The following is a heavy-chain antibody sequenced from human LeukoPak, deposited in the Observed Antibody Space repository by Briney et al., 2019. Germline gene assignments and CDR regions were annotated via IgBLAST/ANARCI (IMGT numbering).Heavy chain of an antibody. D-gene: IGHD3-3*01. CDR1: GFTFSSYW. CDR2: INNDGSST. Sequence: GGSLRLSCAASGFTFSSYWMHWVRQAPGKGLVWVSRINNDGSSTSYADSVKGRFTISRDNAKNTLYLQMNSLRAEDTAVYYCARNYDFWSGHYNWFDPWGQGTLVTVSS. V-gene: IGHV3-74*01. CDR3: ARNYDFWSGHYNWFDP. J-gene: IGHJ5*02.